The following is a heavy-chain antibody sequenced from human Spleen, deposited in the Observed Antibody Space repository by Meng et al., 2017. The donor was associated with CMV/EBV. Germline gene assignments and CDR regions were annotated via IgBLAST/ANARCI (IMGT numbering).Heavy chain of an antibody. V-gene: IGHV3-30*02. D-gene: IGHD4-23*01. J-gene: IGHJ4*02. CDR1: GFTFSSYG. Sequence: GGSLRLSCAASGFTFSSYGIHWVRQAPGKGLEWVAFVRHDESDKYYADSVKGRFIISRENSKNTLYLQMNSLRAEDTAVYYCAKVWSTVVTGYFDYWGQGTLVTVSS. CDR3: AKVWSTVVTGYFDY. CDR2: VRHDESDK.